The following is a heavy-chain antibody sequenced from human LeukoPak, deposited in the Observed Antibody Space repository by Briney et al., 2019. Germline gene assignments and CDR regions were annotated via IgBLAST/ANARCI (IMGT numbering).Heavy chain of an antibody. CDR2: ISSSGSTI. CDR1: GFTFSDYY. CDR3: ARGEIFCSGGSCGDAFDI. Sequence: NAGGSLRLSCAASGFTFSDYYMSWIRQAPGKGLEWVSYISSSGSTIYYADSVKGRFTISRDNAKNSLYLQMNSLRAEDTAAYYCARGEIFCSGGSCGDAFDIWGQGTMVTVSS. V-gene: IGHV3-11*04. D-gene: IGHD2-15*01. J-gene: IGHJ3*02.